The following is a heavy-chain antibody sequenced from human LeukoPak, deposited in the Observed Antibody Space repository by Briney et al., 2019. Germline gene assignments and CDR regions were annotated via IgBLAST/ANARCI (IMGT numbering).Heavy chain of an antibody. V-gene: IGHV3-33*06. CDR1: GFTFSSYG. CDR2: IWYDGSNK. Sequence: GGSLRLSCAAPGFTFSSYGMPSVRQAPGKGLGWVAVIWYDGSNKYYADSVKGRFTISRDNSKNTLYLQMNSLRAEDTAVYYCAKEKDYMDVWGKGTTVTVS. J-gene: IGHJ6*03. CDR3: AKEKDYMDV.